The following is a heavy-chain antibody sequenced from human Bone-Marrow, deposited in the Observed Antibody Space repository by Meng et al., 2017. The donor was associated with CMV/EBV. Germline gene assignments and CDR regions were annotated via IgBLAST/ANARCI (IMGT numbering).Heavy chain of an antibody. CDR3: AIPRGIAARPWNWFDP. Sequence: SETLSLTCTVSGGSISSSSYYWGWIRQPPGKGLEWIGSIYYSGSTYYNPSLKSRVTISVDTSKNQFSLKLSSVTAADTAVYYCAIPRGIAARPWNWFDPWGQRTLVAASS. J-gene: IGHJ5*02. CDR2: IYYSGST. CDR1: GGSISSSSYY. V-gene: IGHV4-39*07. D-gene: IGHD6-6*01.